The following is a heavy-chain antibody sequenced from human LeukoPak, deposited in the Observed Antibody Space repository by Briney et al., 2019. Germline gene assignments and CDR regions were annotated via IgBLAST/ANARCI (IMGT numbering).Heavy chain of an antibody. J-gene: IGHJ6*03. CDR1: GFTFSSYS. V-gene: IGHV3-21*01. Sequence: GGSLRLSCAASGFTFSSYSVNWVRQAPGKGLEWVSSISSSSSYIYYADSVKGRFTISRDNAKNSLYLQMNSLRAEDTAVYYCAREVSGSPLSTDYMDVWGKGTTVTVSS. CDR3: AREVSGSPLSTDYMDV. CDR2: ISSSSSYI. D-gene: IGHD1-26*01.